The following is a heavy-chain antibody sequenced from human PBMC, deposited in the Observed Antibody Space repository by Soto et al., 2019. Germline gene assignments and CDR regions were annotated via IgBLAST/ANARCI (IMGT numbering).Heavy chain of an antibody. CDR2: ISHDGSKT. D-gene: IGHD3-22*01. CDR3: AKDTYYYSGSGDYVFDS. J-gene: IGHJ4*02. CDR1: GFTFNSYG. V-gene: IGHV3-30*18. Sequence: QVQLVESGGGVVQPGRSLRLSCAASGFTFNSYGIHWVRQAPGKGLEWVAVISHDGSKTNYADSVKGRVTISRDNSKDTVYLQMNSLRAEDTAVYYCAKDTYYYSGSGDYVFDSWGQGTLVTVSS.